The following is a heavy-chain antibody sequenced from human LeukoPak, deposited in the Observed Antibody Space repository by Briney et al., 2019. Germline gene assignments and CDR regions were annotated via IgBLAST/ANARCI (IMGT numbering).Heavy chain of an antibody. CDR1: GYTFTGYY. Sequence: GASVKVSCKASGYTFTGYYMHWVRQAPGQGLEWMGWINPNSGGTNYAQKFQGRVTMTRDTSISTAYMELSRLRSDDTAVYYCARGHIMITFGGVIVTYGMDVWGQGPRSPSP. CDR2: INPNSGGT. J-gene: IGHJ6*02. CDR3: ARGHIMITFGGVIVTYGMDV. V-gene: IGHV1-2*02. D-gene: IGHD3-16*02.